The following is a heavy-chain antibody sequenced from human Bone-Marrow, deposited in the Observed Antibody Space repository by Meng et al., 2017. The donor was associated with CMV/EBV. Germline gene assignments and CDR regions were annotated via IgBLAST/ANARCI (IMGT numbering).Heavy chain of an antibody. Sequence: LSRTCAVSGGSISSLNWWSWVRQPPGKGLEWIGEIYHSGSTNYNPSLKSRVTISVDNSKNQFSLKFSYVTAADTAVYYCARGTSMDVWGQGTTVTVSS. CDR2: IYHSGST. V-gene: IGHV4-4*02. J-gene: IGHJ6*02. CDR3: ARGTSMDV. CDR1: GGSISSLNW.